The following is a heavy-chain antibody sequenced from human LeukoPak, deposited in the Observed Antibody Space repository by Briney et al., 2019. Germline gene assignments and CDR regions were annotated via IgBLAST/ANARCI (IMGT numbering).Heavy chain of an antibody. Sequence: GGSLRLSCAASGFTFSSYAMSWVRQAPGKGLEWVSAISGSGGSTYYADSVKGRFTIFRDNPKNTLYLQMNSLRAEDTAVYYCAKVLQLLFYFDYWGRGTLVTVSS. D-gene: IGHD2-2*01. CDR2: ISGSGGST. V-gene: IGHV3-23*01. CDR3: AKVLQLLFYFDY. J-gene: IGHJ4*02. CDR1: GFTFSSYA.